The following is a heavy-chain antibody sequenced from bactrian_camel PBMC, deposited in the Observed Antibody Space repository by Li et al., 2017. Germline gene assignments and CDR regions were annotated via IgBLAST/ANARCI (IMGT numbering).Heavy chain of an antibody. CDR2: IDSAGRT. CDR1: GYAYSRVC. D-gene: IGHD6*01. Sequence: VQLVESGGGSVQAGESLRLSCVASGYAYSRVCMAWFRQVPGKEREAVAVIDSAGRTVYTDSVKGRLTISRDNAKNSVALQMVSLKPEDTATYYCVRGGNGLDYWGKGTQVTVS. J-gene: IGHJ7*01. V-gene: IGHV3S53*01.